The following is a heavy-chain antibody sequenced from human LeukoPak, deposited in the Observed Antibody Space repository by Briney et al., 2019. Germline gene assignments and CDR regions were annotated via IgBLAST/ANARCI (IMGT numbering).Heavy chain of an antibody. CDR1: GGSISSGTYS. V-gene: IGHV4-61*01. CDR3: ARSSAVAVDY. J-gene: IGHJ4*02. Sequence: SETLSLTCAVSGGSISSGTYSWSWIRQPPGKGLEWIGYIYYTGSTNYNPSLTSRVTIPVDTSKNQVSLTLSSVTAADTAVYYCARSSAVAVDYWGQGTLVTVSS. D-gene: IGHD6-19*01. CDR2: IYYTGST.